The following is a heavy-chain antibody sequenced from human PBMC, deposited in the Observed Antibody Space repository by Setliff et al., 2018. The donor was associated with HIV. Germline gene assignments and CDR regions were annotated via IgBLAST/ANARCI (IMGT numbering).Heavy chain of an antibody. CDR2: IYYSGST. Sequence: PSETLSLTCTVSGSSISSGGYYWSWIRQHPGKGLEWIGYIYYSGSTYYNPSLKSRVTISVDTSKNQFSLKLSSVTAADTAVYYCAREGVSSGYNWFDPWGQGTLVTVSS. V-gene: IGHV4-31*03. CDR3: AREGVSSGYNWFDP. D-gene: IGHD3-22*01. J-gene: IGHJ5*02. CDR1: GSSISSGGYY.